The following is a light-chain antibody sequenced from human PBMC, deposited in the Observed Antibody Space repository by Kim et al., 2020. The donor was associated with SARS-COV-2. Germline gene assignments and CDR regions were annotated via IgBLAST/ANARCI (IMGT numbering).Light chain of an antibody. J-gene: IGKJ2*02. CDR2: GAS. V-gene: IGKV3-20*01. Sequence: LSPGESATLSCRASQTVSSNYLAWYQQKPGQAPSLLIYGASSRATGIPDRFSGSGSGTDFTLTISRLEPEDFAVYYCQQYGSSPCTFGQGTKLEI. CDR3: QQYGSSPCT. CDR1: QTVSSNY.